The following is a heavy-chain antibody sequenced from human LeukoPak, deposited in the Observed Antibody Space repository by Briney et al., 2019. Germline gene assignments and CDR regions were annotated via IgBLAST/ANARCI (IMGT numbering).Heavy chain of an antibody. CDR1: GYTLTELS. Sequence: GASVKVSCKVSGYTLTELSMHWVRQAPGKGLEWMGGFDPEDGETIYAQKFQGRVTITADESTSTAYMELSSLRSEDTVVYYCARSHYYDSSTHIDYWGQGTLVTVSS. D-gene: IGHD3-22*01. CDR2: FDPEDGET. J-gene: IGHJ4*02. CDR3: ARSHYYDSSTHIDY. V-gene: IGHV1-24*01.